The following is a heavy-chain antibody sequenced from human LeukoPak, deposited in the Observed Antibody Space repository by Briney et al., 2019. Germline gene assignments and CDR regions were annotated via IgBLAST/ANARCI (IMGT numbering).Heavy chain of an antibody. CDR1: GDSLSSYY. V-gene: IGHV4-59*01. D-gene: IGHD3-22*01. Sequence: SETLSLTRSVSGDSLSSYYWSWMRRPPGEGLEWIGYIHYSGSTNYNPSLKSRVSMSVDTSKNHFSLKLSSVTAADTAVYYCARGGYDSTGYYSIFDSWGQGTLVTVSS. CDR2: IHYSGST. J-gene: IGHJ4*02. CDR3: ARGGYDSTGYYSIFDS.